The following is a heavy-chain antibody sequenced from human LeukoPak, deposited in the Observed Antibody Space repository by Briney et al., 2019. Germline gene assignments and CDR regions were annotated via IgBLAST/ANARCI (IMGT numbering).Heavy chain of an antibody. D-gene: IGHD4-17*01. CDR3: ASTLTDYGDYGGYYFDY. J-gene: IGHJ4*02. CDR2: IYYSGST. Sequence: PSETLSLSCTVSGGSISSYYWSWIRQPPGKGLEWIGNIYYSGSTNYNPSLKSRVTISVDTSKNQFSLKLSSVTAADTAVYYCASTLTDYGDYGGYYFDYWGQGTLVTVPS. CDR1: GGSISSYY. V-gene: IGHV4-59*08.